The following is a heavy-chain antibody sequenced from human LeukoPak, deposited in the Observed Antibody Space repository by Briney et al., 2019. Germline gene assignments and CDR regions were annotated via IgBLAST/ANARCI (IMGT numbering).Heavy chain of an antibody. CDR2: INHSGST. V-gene: IGHV4-34*01. D-gene: IGHD4-23*01. Sequence: PSETLSLTCAVYGGSFSGYYWSWIRQPPGKGLEWIGEINHSGSTNYNPSLKSRVTISVDTSKNQFSLKLSSVTAADTAVYYCRWTRYYYYYYMDVWGKGTTVTVSS. CDR1: GGSFSGYY. CDR3: RWTRYYYYYYMDV. J-gene: IGHJ6*03.